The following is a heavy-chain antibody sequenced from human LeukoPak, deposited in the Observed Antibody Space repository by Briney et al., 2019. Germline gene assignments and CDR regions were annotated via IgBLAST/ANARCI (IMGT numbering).Heavy chain of an antibody. Sequence: GGSLRLSCAASGSTVSSNYMSWVRQAPGKGLEWVSVIYSGGSTYYAGSVKGRFTNSRDNSKNTLYLQMNSLRAEDTAVYYCARDRDCSGGSCYGYWGQGTLVTVSS. CDR3: ARDRDCSGGSCYGY. J-gene: IGHJ4*02. V-gene: IGHV3-66*01. D-gene: IGHD2-15*01. CDR1: GSTVSSNY. CDR2: IYSGGST.